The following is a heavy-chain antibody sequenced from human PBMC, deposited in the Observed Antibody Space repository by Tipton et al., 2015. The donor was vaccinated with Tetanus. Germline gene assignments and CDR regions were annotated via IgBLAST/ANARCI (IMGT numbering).Heavy chain of an antibody. D-gene: IGHD3-3*01. CDR1: GGSFSGYY. CDR2: INHSGST. Sequence: TLSLTCAVYGGSFSGYYWSWIRQPPGKGLEWIGEINHSGSTNYNPSLKSRVTISVDTSKNQFSLKLSSVTAADTAVYYCARGPSRVTIFGVVIITWFDHWGQGTLVTVSS. V-gene: IGHV4-34*01. CDR3: ARGPSRVTIFGVVIITWFDH. J-gene: IGHJ5*02.